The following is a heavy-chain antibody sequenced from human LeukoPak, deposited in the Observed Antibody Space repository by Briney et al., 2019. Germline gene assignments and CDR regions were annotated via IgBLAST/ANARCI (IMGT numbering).Heavy chain of an antibody. J-gene: IGHJ6*02. V-gene: IGHV4-59*01. CDR2: VYYSGST. Sequence: SETLSLTCTVSGGSISGYYWTWIRQPPGKGLEWIGYVYYSGSTNYNSSLKSRVTISVDTSKNQFSLNLSSVTAADTAVYYCARMTDYYGMDVWGQGTLVTVSS. CDR3: ARMTDYYGMDV. CDR1: GGSISGYY.